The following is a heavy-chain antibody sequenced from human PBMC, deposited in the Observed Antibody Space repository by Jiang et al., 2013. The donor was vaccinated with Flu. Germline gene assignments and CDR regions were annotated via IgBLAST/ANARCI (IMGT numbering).Heavy chain of an antibody. J-gene: IGHJ4*02. V-gene: IGHV3-23*01. D-gene: IGHD6-6*01. Sequence: TISRDNSKNTLDLQMNSLRAEDTAVYYCAKDLYSSSSGVDYWGQGTLVTISS. CDR3: AKDLYSSSSGVDY.